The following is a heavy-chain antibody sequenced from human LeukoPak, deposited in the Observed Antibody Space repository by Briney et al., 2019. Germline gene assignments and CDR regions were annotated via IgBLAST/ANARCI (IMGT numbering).Heavy chain of an antibody. V-gene: IGHV3-23*01. D-gene: IGHD6-6*01. CDR1: GFTFSNNA. Sequence: GGSLRLSCAASGFTFSNNAMSWVRQAPGKGLEWVSAISNTGVTTYYADSLKGRFTISRDNAKNSLYLQMNSLRAEDTAVYYCARPLSSSSGEFDYWGQGTLVTVSS. J-gene: IGHJ4*02. CDR3: ARPLSSSSGEFDY. CDR2: ISNTGVTT.